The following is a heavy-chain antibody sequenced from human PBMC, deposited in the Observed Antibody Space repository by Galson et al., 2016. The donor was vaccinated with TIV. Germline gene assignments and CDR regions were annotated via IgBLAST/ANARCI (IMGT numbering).Heavy chain of an antibody. V-gene: IGHV1-18*04. Sequence: SVKVSCKASGYTFSKYGISWVRQAPGQGLEWMGWISGDSGNTDYARKFQGRVIMTADTSTGTAFLAVRCLTSDDTAVYYCARDRGSMTMILVVDYYYGMDVWGQGTTVTV. D-gene: IGHD3-22*01. CDR2: ISGDSGNT. CDR3: ARDRGSMTMILVVDYYYGMDV. CDR1: GYTFSKYG. J-gene: IGHJ6*02.